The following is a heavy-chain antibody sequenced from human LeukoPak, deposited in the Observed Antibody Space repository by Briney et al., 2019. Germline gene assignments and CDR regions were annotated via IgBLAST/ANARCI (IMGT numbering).Heavy chain of an antibody. Sequence: QPGGSLRLSCAASGFTFSSYAMHWVRQAPGKGLEWVALISYDGSNKYYADPVKGRFTISRDNSKTTLYLQMNSLRAADTAVYYCAKDSGSYQPVDYWGQGTLVTVSS. D-gene: IGHD1-26*01. CDR1: GFTFSSYA. J-gene: IGHJ4*02. CDR2: ISYDGSNK. V-gene: IGHV3-30*04. CDR3: AKDSGSYQPVDY.